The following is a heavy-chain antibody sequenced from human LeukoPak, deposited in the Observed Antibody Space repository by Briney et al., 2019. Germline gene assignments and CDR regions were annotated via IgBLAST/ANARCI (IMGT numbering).Heavy chain of an antibody. Sequence: GGSLRLSCAVSGFTFSGFWMSWSRQAPGKGLEWVASINSDGGEGYYADVVKGRFTISRDNAKNSLYLQINSLRAEDTAVYYCARSSYSSSSSVWGQGTMVTVSS. CDR2: INSDGGEG. V-gene: IGHV3-7*03. CDR1: GFTFSGFW. J-gene: IGHJ3*01. D-gene: IGHD6-6*01. CDR3: ARSSYSSSSSV.